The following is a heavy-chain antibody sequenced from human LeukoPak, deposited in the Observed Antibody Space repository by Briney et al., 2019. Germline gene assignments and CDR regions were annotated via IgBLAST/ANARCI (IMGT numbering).Heavy chain of an antibody. CDR2: INHSGST. J-gene: IGHJ5*02. CDR1: GGSFSGYY. D-gene: IGHD2-8*01. V-gene: IGHV4-34*01. Sequence: SETLSLTCAVYGGSFSGYYWSWIRQPPGKGLEWIGEINHSGSTNYNPSLKSRVTISVDTSKNQFSLKLNSVTAADTAVYYCARSPGGVNNWFDPWGQGTLVTVSS. CDR3: ARSPGGVNNWFDP.